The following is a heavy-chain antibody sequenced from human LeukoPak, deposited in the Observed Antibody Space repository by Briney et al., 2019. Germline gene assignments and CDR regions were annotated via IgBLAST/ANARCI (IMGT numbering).Heavy chain of an antibody. CDR1: GFTFSSYA. J-gene: IGHJ4*02. D-gene: IGHD1-1*01. V-gene: IGHV3-30-3*01. Sequence: PGGSLRLSCAASGFTFSSYAMHWVRQAPGKGLEWVAVISYDGSNKYYADSVKGRFTISRDNSKNTLYLQMNSLRAEDTAVYYCARARGGDKSWELWNDPTEPYYFDYWGQGTLVTVSS. CDR3: ARARGGDKSWELWNDPTEPYYFDY. CDR2: ISYDGSNK.